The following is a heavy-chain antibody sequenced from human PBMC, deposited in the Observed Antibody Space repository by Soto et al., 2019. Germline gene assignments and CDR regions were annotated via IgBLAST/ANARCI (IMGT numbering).Heavy chain of an antibody. CDR1: GYSFTSYW. J-gene: IGHJ6*02. CDR2: IYPGDSDT. V-gene: IGHV5-51*01. Sequence: GESLKISCKGSGYSFTSYWIGWVRQMPGKGLEWMGIIYPGDSDTRYSPSFQGQVTISADKSISTAYLQWRSLKASDTAMYYCASTNCSGGSCYSGYYYYGMDVWGQGTTVTVSS. CDR3: ASTNCSGGSCYSGYYYYGMDV. D-gene: IGHD2-15*01.